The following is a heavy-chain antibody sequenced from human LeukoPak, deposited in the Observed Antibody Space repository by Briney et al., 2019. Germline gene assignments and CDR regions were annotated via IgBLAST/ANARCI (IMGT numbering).Heavy chain of an antibody. CDR2: ISSSGSTI. CDR1: GFTFSSYE. V-gene: IGHV3-48*03. J-gene: IGHJ3*02. Sequence: PGGSLRLSCAASGFTFSSYEMNWVRQAPGKGLEWVSYISSSGSTIYYADSVKGRFTISRDNAKNSLYLQMNSLRAEDTAVYYCARNLEMATFDAFDIWGQGTMVTVSS. CDR3: ARNLEMATFDAFDI. D-gene: IGHD5-24*01.